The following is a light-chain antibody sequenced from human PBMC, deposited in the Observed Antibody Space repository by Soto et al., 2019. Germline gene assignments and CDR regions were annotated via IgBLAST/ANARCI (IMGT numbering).Light chain of an antibody. Sequence: DIQMTQSPSAMSAAVGDRVTITCRASQGIGYHLGWFQQKPGKPPKRLIYSASSLDSGVPSRFSATGSGTEFTFTISSLQPEDFATYYCQLHTTYPRPFGQGTKVEVK. CDR2: SAS. V-gene: IGKV1-17*03. CDR1: QGIGYH. J-gene: IGKJ1*01. CDR3: QLHTTYPRP.